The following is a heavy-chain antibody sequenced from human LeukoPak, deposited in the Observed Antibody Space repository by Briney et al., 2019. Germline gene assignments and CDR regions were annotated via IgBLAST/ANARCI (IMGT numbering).Heavy chain of an antibody. Sequence: GGSLRLSCAASGFTVSSNYMSWVRQAAGKGREWVSVIYSGGSTYYADSVKGRFTISRDNSKNTLYLQMNSLRAEDTAVYYCARDHYDSSGYYYAGWFDPWGQGTLVTVSS. V-gene: IGHV3-66*02. D-gene: IGHD3-22*01. CDR3: ARDHYDSSGYYYAGWFDP. CDR2: IYSGGST. CDR1: GFTVSSNY. J-gene: IGHJ5*02.